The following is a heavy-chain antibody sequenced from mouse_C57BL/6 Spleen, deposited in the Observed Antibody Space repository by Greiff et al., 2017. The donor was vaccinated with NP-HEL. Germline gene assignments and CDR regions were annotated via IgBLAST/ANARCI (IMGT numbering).Heavy chain of an antibody. CDR2: IWTGGGT. V-gene: IGHV2-9-1*01. CDR3: ARNSRITTVVATNWYFDV. D-gene: IGHD1-1*01. J-gene: IGHJ1*03. Sequence: VKLMESGPGLVAPSQSLSITCTVSGFSLTSYAISWVRQPPGKGLEWLGVIWTGGGTNYNSALKSRLSISKDNSKSQVFLKMNSLQTDDTARYYCARNSRITTVVATNWYFDVWGTGTTVTVSS. CDR1: GFSLTSYA.